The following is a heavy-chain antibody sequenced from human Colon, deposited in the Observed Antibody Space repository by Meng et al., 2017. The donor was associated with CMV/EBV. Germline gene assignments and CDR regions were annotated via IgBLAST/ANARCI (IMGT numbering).Heavy chain of an antibody. Sequence: SETLSLTCTVSGGSINTYHWSWIRQPPGKGLEWIGYVSYSGNTNYNPSLESRVTISVDTSKKQFSLNLSSVTAADTAVYYCARAAEPPFAVLPAAIPTYYGLDVWGQGTTVTVSS. J-gene: IGHJ6*02. V-gene: IGHV4-59*01. CDR1: GGSINTYH. D-gene: IGHD2-2*02. CDR2: VSYSGNT. CDR3: ARAAEPPFAVLPAAIPTYYGLDV.